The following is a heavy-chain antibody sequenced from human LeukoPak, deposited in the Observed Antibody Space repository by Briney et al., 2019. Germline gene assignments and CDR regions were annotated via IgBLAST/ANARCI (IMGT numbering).Heavy chain of an antibody. V-gene: IGHV3-23*01. D-gene: IGHD3-16*01. CDR2: ISGSGGST. J-gene: IGHJ4*02. CDR3: AKTYVWYYFDY. CDR1: GYTFSSYG. Sequence: GGSLRLSCAASGYTFSSYGMSWVREAPGKGLEWVSTISGSGGSTYYADSVKGRFTISRDNSKNTLYLQMNSLRAEDTAVYYCAKTYVWYYFDYWGQGILVTVSS.